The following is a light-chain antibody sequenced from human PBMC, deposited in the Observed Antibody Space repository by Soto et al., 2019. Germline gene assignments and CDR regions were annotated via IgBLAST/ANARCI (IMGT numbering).Light chain of an antibody. CDR2: EAT. CDR1: SSDIGKYKV. V-gene: IGLV2-23*01. CDR3: CSYVGNSLWL. Sequence: SALTQPASVSGPPGQSITISCIGASSDIGKYKVVSWYQHHPGKVPKLLIYEATKRPSGVSDRFSGSKSDNTASLTISGLQAEDEADYYCCSYVGNSLWLFGGGTK. J-gene: IGLJ3*02.